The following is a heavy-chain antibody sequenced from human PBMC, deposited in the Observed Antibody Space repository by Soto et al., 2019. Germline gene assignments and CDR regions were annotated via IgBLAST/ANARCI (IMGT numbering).Heavy chain of an antibody. D-gene: IGHD3-3*01. V-gene: IGHV4-34*02. J-gene: IGHJ5*02. CDR3: ATRITVFGLLIPPFDP. CDR2: INHTGGT. Sequence: QVHLQQWGAGLLKPSETLSLTCAVYGGSVNGYYWNWIRQPPGKGMEWIGEINHTGGTLYNPSLKRRGTLSVDTSDNQFSLRLSSVTAADTAIYYCATRITVFGLLIPPFDPWGQGTQVSVSS. CDR1: GGSVNGYY.